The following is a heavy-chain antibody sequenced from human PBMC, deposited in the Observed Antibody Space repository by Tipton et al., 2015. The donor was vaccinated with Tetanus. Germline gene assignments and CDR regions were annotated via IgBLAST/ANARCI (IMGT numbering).Heavy chain of an antibody. D-gene: IGHD2-21*01. CDR3: ARDSHVGAPVVNCFDR. Sequence: GLVKPSETLSLTCTVSGGSISGSRNFWGWIRQTPARGLEWIGSVDYTGHTHHNPSLKSRVTLSVDVSKNQFSLRVSSVTAADTALYFCARDSHVGAPVVNCFDRWGLGTLVTVSS. CDR2: VDYTGHT. CDR1: GGSISGSRNF. V-gene: IGHV4-39*02. J-gene: IGHJ4*02.